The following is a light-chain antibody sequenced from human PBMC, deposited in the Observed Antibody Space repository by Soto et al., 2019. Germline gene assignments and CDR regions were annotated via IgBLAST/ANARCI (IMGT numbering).Light chain of an antibody. CDR2: AAS. V-gene: IGKV1-39*01. J-gene: IGKJ2*01. CDR3: QQSYSSPVYT. CDR1: QSISRY. Sequence: DIQVTQSPSSLSASVGDRVTVTCRASQSISRYLNWYQQKPGKAPKLLIYAASNLQSGVPARFSGSGSGTDFTLTISSLQPEDFATYYGQQSYSSPVYTFGQGTNLEIK.